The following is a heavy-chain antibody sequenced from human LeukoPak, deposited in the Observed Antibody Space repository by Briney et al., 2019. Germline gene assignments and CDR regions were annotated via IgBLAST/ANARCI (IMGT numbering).Heavy chain of an antibody. D-gene: IGHD3-3*01. J-gene: IGHJ4*02. CDR2: ISAYNGNT. Sequence: ASVKVSCKASGYTFTSYGISWVRQAPGQGLEWMGWISAYNGNTNYAQKLQGRVTMTTDTSTSTAYMELRSLRSDDTAVYYCARDVIASRFWEWLLLDYWGQGTLVTVSS. CDR1: GYTFTSYG. CDR3: ARDVIASRFWEWLLLDY. V-gene: IGHV1-18*01.